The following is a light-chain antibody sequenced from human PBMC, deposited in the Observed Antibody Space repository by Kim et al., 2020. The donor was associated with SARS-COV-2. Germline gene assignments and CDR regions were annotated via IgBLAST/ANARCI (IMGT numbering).Light chain of an antibody. Sequence: VALGQTVRITCKGDSLRSYYETWYQQKQGQAPIVVIYGKINRPSGIPDRFSGSSSGNTASLTITGTQAGDEADYYCNSRDSNDNVVFGGGTQLTVL. J-gene: IGLJ2*01. CDR2: GKI. V-gene: IGLV3-19*01. CDR1: SLRSYY. CDR3: NSRDSNDNVV.